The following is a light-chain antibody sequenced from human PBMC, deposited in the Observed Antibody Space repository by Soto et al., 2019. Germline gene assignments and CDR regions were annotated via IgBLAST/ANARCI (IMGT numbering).Light chain of an antibody. CDR3: AAWDDSLNAYV. V-gene: IGLV1-47*01. CDR1: SSNIGSNY. CDR2: RNN. Sequence: QSVLTQPPSASGTPGQRVNISCSGSSSNIGSNYVYWYRQFPGTAPKLLIQRNNHRPSGVPARFSGSKSGTSASLAISGLRSEDEADYYCAAWDDSLNAYVVGTGTKLTVL. J-gene: IGLJ1*01.